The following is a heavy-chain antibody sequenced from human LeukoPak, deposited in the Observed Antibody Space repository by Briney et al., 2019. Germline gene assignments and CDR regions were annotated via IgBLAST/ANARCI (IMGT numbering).Heavy chain of an antibody. Sequence: PSETLSLTCTVSGVSISSGGYYWSWIRQHPGKGLEWIGYIYYSGSTYYNPSLKSRVTISVDTSKNQFSLKLSSVTAADTAVYYCARGPGGLGELSLYTYWGQGTLVTVSS. V-gene: IGHV4-31*03. J-gene: IGHJ4*02. D-gene: IGHD3-16*02. CDR3: ARGPGGLGELSLYTY. CDR1: GVSISSGGYY. CDR2: IYYSGST.